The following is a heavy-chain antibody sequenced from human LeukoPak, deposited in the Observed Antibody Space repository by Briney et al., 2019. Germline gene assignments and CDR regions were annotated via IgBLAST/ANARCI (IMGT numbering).Heavy chain of an antibody. J-gene: IGHJ3*02. V-gene: IGHV4-4*07. CDR2: IYTSGST. Sequence: SETLSLTCTVSGGSISSYYWSWIRQPAGKGLEWIGRIYTSGSTNYNPSLKSRVTMSVDTSKSQFSLKLSSVTAADTAVYYCARERKYIDAFDIWGQGTMVTVSS. CDR1: GGSISSYY. CDR3: ARERKYIDAFDI. D-gene: IGHD5-18*01.